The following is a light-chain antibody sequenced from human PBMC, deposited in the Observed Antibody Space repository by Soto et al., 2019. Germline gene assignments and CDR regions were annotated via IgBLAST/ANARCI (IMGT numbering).Light chain of an antibody. V-gene: IGKV3-15*01. J-gene: IGKJ4*01. Sequence: EIVMTQSPATLSVSPGERATLSCRASQSVSNDLAWYQQRPGQAPRLLIYAASTRAAAFPPRFSGSGSGTEFTLTISSLQSEDLGVYYCQQYTSWPLSFGGGTKVEIK. CDR2: AAS. CDR1: QSVSND. CDR3: QQYTSWPLS.